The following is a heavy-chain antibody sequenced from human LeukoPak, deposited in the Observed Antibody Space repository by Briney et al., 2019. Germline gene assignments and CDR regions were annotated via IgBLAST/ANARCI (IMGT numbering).Heavy chain of an antibody. CDR2: ISGSGGST. V-gene: IGHV3-23*01. J-gene: IGHJ4*02. D-gene: IGHD6-19*01. CDR1: GFTFSDYY. CDR3: AKWVSVAVAGRGDY. Sequence: GGSLRLSCAASGFTFSDYYMSWIRQAPGKGLEWVSAISGSGGSTYYADSVKGRFTISRDNSKNTLYLQMNSLRAEDTAVYYCAKWVSVAVAGRGDYWGQGTLVTVSS.